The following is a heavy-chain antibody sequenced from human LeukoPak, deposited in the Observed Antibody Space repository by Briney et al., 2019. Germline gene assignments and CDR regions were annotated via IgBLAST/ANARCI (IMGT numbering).Heavy chain of an antibody. CDR1: GGSFSGNY. CDR3: ASLNYYYMDV. CDR2: INHSGST. Sequence: SETLSLTCAVYGGSFSGNYWSWIRQPPGKGLEWIGEINHSGSTNYNPSLKSRVTISVDTSKNQFSLKLSSVTAADTAVYYCASLNYYYMDVWGKGTTVTVSS. J-gene: IGHJ6*03. V-gene: IGHV4-34*01.